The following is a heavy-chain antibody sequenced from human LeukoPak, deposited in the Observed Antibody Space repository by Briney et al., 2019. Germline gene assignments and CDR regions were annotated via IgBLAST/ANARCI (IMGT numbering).Heavy chain of an antibody. D-gene: IGHD3-22*01. CDR1: GYRFTSYW. CDR3: ASLSPLTYYYDSSGYPAGAFDI. CDR2: IYPGDSDT. Sequence: GASLQISCNGSGYRFTSYWIGWVGPMPGKCLEWMGIIYPGDSDTRYSQSFQGQVSISADRSISTAYLQWSSLKASDTAMYYCASLSPLTYYYDSSGYPAGAFDIWGQGTMVTVSS. V-gene: IGHV5-51*01. J-gene: IGHJ3*02.